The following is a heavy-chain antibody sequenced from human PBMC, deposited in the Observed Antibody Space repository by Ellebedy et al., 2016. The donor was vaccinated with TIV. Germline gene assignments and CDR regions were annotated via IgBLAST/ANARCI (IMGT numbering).Heavy chain of an antibody. CDR1: GLTFSSYA. V-gene: IGHV3-30-3*01. CDR3: ARGFYGDYYYGMDV. CDR2: ISYDGSNK. J-gene: IGHJ6*02. Sequence: GGSLRLSXAASGLTFSSYAMHWVRQAPGKGLEWVAVISYDGSNKYYADSVKGRFTISRDNAKNTLYLQMNSLRAEDTAVYYCARGFYGDYYYGMDVWGQGTTVTVSS. D-gene: IGHD4-17*01.